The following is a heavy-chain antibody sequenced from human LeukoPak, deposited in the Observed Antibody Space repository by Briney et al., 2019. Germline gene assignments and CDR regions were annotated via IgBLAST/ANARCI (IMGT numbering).Heavy chain of an antibody. CDR2: ISYDGSNK. CDR1: GFTFSSYG. J-gene: IGHJ4*02. CDR3: AKDPEIAAADTPSYFDY. Sequence: PGGSLRLSCAASGFTFSSYGMHWVRQAPGKGLEWVAVISYDGSNKYYADSVKGRFTISRDNSKNTLYLQMNSLRAEDTAVYYCAKDPEIAAADTPSYFDYWGQGTLVTVSS. D-gene: IGHD6-13*01. V-gene: IGHV3-30*18.